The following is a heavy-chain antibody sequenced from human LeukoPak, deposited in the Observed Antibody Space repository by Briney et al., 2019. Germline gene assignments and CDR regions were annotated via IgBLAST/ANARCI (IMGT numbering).Heavy chain of an antibody. CDR3: ARGAIMGGTTFFDY. V-gene: IGHV4-39*01. CDR2: IYYSGST. J-gene: IGHJ4*02. CDR1: GGSISSSSYY. D-gene: IGHD1-26*01. Sequence: SVTLSLTCTVSGGSISSSSYYWGWIRQPPGKGLEWIGSIYYSGSTYYNPSLKSRVTISVDTSKNQFSLKLSSVTAAETAVYYCARGAIMGGTTFFDYWGQGSLVTVSS.